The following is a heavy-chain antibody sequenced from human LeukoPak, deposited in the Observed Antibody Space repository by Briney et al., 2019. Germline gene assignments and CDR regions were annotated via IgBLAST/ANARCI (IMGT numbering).Heavy chain of an antibody. J-gene: IGHJ2*01. CDR1: GFTFSNYW. CDR3: ARFYSGPSGWFVLWYFDL. CDR2: VNRDGGEK. V-gene: IGHV3-7*01. Sequence: QPGGSLRLSCAASGFTFSNYWMNWVRQAPGKGLEWVANVNRDGGEKYYMDSVKGRFTISRDNTKNSLYLHMSSLRADDTAVYYCARFYSGPSGWFVLWYFDLWGRGTLVTVSS. D-gene: IGHD6-19*01.